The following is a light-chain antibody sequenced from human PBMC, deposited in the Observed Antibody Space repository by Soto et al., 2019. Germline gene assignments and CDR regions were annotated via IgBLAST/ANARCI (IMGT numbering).Light chain of an antibody. CDR1: QRISANY. CDR2: GSL. CDR3: HQYGDSPYS. J-gene: IGKJ2*01. V-gene: IGKV3-20*01. Sequence: VVLTQSPGNLSLSPGERATLSCRATQRISANYIAWYQLKPGQAPRLLIHGSLTRAAGIPDRFSGSGSGADFTLTIARVEPEDFAVYFCHQYGDSPYSFGQGTKLDIK.